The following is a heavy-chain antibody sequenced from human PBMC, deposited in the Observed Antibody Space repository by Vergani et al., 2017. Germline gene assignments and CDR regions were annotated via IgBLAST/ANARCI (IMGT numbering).Heavy chain of an antibody. CDR3: ARDIAVTTGGYYYYGMDV. Sequence: QVQLVESGGGVVQPGRSLRLSCAASGFTFSSYGMHWVRQAPGKGLEWVAVIWYDGSNKYYADSVKGRFTISRDNSKNTLYLQMNSLRAEDTAVYYCARDIAVTTGGYYYYGMDVWGQGTTVTVSS. J-gene: IGHJ6*02. CDR2: IWYDGSNK. CDR1: GFTFSSYG. V-gene: IGHV3-33*01. D-gene: IGHD4-17*01.